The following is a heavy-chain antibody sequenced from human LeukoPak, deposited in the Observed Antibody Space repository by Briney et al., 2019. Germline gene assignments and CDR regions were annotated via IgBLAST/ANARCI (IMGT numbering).Heavy chain of an antibody. CDR2: ITWDGDST. D-gene: IGHD6-13*01. J-gene: IGHJ4*02. Sequence: GGSLRLSCAASEFTFDDYAMHWVRQAPGKGLEWVSLITWDGDSTYYADSVKGRFTISRDNSKNYLYLQMNSLRAEDTALYYCAKGTSSWHEFDSWGQGTLVTVSS. V-gene: IGHV3-43D*03. CDR1: EFTFDDYA. CDR3: AKGTSSWHEFDS.